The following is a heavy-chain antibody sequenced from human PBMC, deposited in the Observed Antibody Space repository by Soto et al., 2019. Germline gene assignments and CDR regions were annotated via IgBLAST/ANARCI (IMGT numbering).Heavy chain of an antibody. CDR3: ARTSSATRGGFDP. J-gene: IGHJ5*02. D-gene: IGHD3-10*01. CDR1: GYTFTSYD. Sequence: QVQLVQSGAEVKKPGASVKVSCKASGYTFTSYDINWVRQATGQGLEWMGWINPNNGNTGYEQKFQGRVTMTRDTSISTAYMELSSLRSEDTAVYFCARTSSATRGGFDPWGQGTLVTVSS. CDR2: INPNNGNT. V-gene: IGHV1-8*01.